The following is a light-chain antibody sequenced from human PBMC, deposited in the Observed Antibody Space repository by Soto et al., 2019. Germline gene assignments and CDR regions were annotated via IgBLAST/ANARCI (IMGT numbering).Light chain of an antibody. J-gene: IGKJ1*01. V-gene: IGKV3-15*01. CDR2: GVS. CDR3: QQYNSYSWT. Sequence: EIVMTQSPGTLSVSPGERATLSCRASQSVSVNLAWYQQKPGQAPRLLIYGVSTRATGIPARFSGSESGTEFTLTISSLQPDDFATYYCQQYNSYSWTFGQGTKVDI. CDR1: QSVSVN.